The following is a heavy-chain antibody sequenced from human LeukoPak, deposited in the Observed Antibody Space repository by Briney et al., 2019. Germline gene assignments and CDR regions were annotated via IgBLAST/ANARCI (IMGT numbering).Heavy chain of an antibody. D-gene: IGHD2-15*01. V-gene: IGHV3-9*01. CDR2: ISWNSGSI. J-gene: IGHJ4*02. CDR1: GFTFDDYA. Sequence: GGSLRLSCAASGFTFDDYAMHWVRQAPGKGLEWVSGISWNSGSIGYADSVKGRFTISRDNAKNSLYLQMNSLRAEDTALYYCAKDGGPGSPSRDFDYWGQGTLVTVSS. CDR3: AKDGGPGSPSRDFDY.